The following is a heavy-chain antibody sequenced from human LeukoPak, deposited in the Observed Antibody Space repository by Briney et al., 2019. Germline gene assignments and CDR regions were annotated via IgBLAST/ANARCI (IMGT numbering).Heavy chain of an antibody. V-gene: IGHV4-38-2*01. D-gene: IGHD3-16*02. CDR1: GFTFSNAW. CDR2: IYHSGST. Sequence: GSLRISCAASGFTFSNAWMSWVRQAPGKGMEWIGSIYHSGSTYYNPSLKSRVTISVDTPKNQFSLKLSSVTAADTAVYYCARVSDYVWGSYRYTGDYWGQGTLVTVSS. J-gene: IGHJ4*02. CDR3: ARVSDYVWGSYRYTGDY.